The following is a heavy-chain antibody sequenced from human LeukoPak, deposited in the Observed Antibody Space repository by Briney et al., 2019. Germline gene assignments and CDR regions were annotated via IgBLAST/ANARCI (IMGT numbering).Heavy chain of an antibody. Sequence: PGGSLRLSCAASGFTFSSYSMNWVRQAPGKGLEWVSSISSSSSYICYADSVNGRCTISRDNAKNSLYLQMNSLRAEDTAVYYCASAVTHADWYFDLWGRGTLVTVSS. V-gene: IGHV3-21*01. CDR1: GFTFSSYS. CDR3: ASAVTHADWYFDL. D-gene: IGHD4-17*01. CDR2: ISSSSSYI. J-gene: IGHJ2*01.